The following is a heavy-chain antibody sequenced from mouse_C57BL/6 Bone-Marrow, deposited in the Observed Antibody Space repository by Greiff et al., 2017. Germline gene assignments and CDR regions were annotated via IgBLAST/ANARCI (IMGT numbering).Heavy chain of an antibody. D-gene: IGHD4-1*01. J-gene: IGHJ3*01. Sequence: VKLKESVAELVRPGASVKLSCTASGFNIKNTYMHWVKQRPEQGLEWLGRIDPANGNTKYAPKFQGKATITADTSSNSAYLQLSSLTSEDTASYYCASPTGTFAYWGQGTLVTVSA. CDR3: ASPTGTFAY. CDR1: GFNIKNTY. V-gene: IGHV14-3*01. CDR2: IDPANGNT.